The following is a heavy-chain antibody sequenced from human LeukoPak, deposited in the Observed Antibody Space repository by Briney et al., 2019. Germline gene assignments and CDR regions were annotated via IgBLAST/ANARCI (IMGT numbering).Heavy chain of an antibody. Sequence: SGPTLVNPTQTLTLTCTLSGFSLSSSGAGVGWVRQPPGKALEWLALIHWNNDHRYRPSLRNRLSITKDTSKNQVVLTMTNMDPVDTATYYCARSGFSDPLLPFSYGYPYYFAYWGQGTLVTVSS. CDR3: ARSGFSDPLLPFSYGYPYYFAY. J-gene: IGHJ4*02. CDR1: GFSLSSSGAG. CDR2: IHWNNDH. V-gene: IGHV2-5*01. D-gene: IGHD5-18*01.